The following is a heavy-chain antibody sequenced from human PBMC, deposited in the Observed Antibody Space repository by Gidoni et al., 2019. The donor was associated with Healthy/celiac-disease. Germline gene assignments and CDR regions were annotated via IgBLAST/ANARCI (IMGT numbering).Heavy chain of an antibody. D-gene: IGHD6-19*01. CDR3: ARDNDSSGWYRVFDY. J-gene: IGHJ4*02. CDR2: IIPIIGTA. V-gene: IGHV1-69*01. CDR1: GGPFSRYS. Sequence: QVQLVQSGAEVKTPGSSVKVSCTASGGPFSRYSISLVRQSPGQGLEWMGGIIPIIGTANYAQKFQGRVTITADESTSTAYMELSSLRSEDTAVYYCARDNDSSGWYRVFDYWGQGTLVTVSS.